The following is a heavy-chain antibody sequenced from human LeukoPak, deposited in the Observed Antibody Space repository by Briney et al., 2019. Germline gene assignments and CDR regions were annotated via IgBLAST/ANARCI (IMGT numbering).Heavy chain of an antibody. CDR1: GGSLSSYY. Sequence: PSETLSLTCTVSGGSLSSYYWSWIRQPPGKGLEWIGYIYYSGSTNYNPSLKSRVTISVDTSKNQFSLKLSSVTAADTAVYYCANFNYYDSSGFNDYWGQGTLVTVSS. V-gene: IGHV4-59*01. J-gene: IGHJ4*02. CDR3: ANFNYYDSSGFNDY. CDR2: IYYSGST. D-gene: IGHD3-22*01.